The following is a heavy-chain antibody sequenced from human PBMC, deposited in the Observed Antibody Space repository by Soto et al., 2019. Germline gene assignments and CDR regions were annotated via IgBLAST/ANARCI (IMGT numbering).Heavy chain of an antibody. CDR2: ISSDGSAT. J-gene: IGHJ5*02. V-gene: IGHV3-11*01. CDR1: GFIFSDFY. Sequence: QLVESGGGLVKPGGSLRLSCTASGFIFSDFYMAWIRQAPGKGLEWVSYISSDGSATYQDTVKGRFTVSRDNAKDSLYLQMDSLRVEDTAIYYCVRDRDRRWFDPWGQGTPVTVSS. CDR3: VRDRDRRWFDP.